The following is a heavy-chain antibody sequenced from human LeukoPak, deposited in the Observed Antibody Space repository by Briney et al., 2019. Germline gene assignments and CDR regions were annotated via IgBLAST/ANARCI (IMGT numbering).Heavy chain of an antibody. V-gene: IGHV4-59*01. CDR3: ARDKRDDYVWGSYRYMRLSYFDY. CDR1: GGSISSYY. CDR2: IHYSGST. Sequence: PSETLSLTCTVSGGSISSYYWSWIRQPPGKGLEWIGNIHYSGSTNDNPSLKSRVNISVDKSKNQFSLKLSSVTAADTAVYYCARDKRDDYVWGSYRYMRLSYFDYWGQGTLVTVSS. J-gene: IGHJ4*02. D-gene: IGHD3-16*02.